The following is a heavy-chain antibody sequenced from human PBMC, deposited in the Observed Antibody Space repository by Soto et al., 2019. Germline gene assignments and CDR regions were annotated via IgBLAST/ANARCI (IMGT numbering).Heavy chain of an antibody. CDR2: INPNSGGT. J-gene: IGHJ6*02. CDR1: GYTFTGYY. V-gene: IGHV1-2*02. Sequence: QVQLVQSGAEVKKPGASVKVSCKASGYTFTGYYMHWVRQAPGQGLEWMGWINPNSGGTNYAQKLQGRVTMTRDTSSSTAYMELSRLRSDDTAVYYCARGSKQQLVYYYYGMDVWGQGTTVTVSS. CDR3: ARGSKQQLVYYYYGMDV. D-gene: IGHD6-13*01.